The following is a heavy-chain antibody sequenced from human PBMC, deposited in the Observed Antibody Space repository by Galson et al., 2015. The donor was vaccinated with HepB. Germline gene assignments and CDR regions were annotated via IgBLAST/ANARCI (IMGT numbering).Heavy chain of an antibody. CDR1: GYTFTSYD. V-gene: IGHV1-8*01. D-gene: IGHD2-8*02. Sequence: SVKVSCKASGYTFTSYDINWVRQATGQGLEWMGWMNPNSGNTGYAQKFQGRVTMTRNTSISTAYMELSSLRSEDTAVYYCARPPSTRYCTGGVCYTERYNWFDPWGQGTLVTVSS. CDR2: MNPNSGNT. J-gene: IGHJ5*02. CDR3: ARPPSTRYCTGGVCYTERYNWFDP.